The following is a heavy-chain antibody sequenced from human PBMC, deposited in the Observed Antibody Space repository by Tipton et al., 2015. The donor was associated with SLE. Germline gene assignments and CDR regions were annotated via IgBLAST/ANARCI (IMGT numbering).Heavy chain of an antibody. CDR1: GGSFSGYY. CDR2: INHSGST. J-gene: IGHJ5*02. Sequence: LRLSCAVYGGSFSGYYWSWIRQPPGKGLEWVGEINHSGSTDYNPSLKSRLTISVDTSKNQFSLKLSSVTAADTAVYYCASGADYYGSGRRRGIDLWGPGNLGTVPP. V-gene: IGHV4-34*01. D-gene: IGHD3-10*01. CDR3: ASGADYYGSGRRRGIDL.